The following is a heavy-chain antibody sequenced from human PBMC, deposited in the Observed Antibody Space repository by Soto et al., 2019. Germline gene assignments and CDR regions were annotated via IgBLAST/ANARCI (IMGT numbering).Heavy chain of an antibody. V-gene: IGHV3-30*03. CDR3: ARESDHPRGDSYYDMDV. D-gene: IGHD5-12*01. CDR2: ISYDARNA. J-gene: IGHJ6*02. CDR1: GFSISSYG. Sequence: QLQLVESGGGVGQPGKSLRLSCAASGFSISSYGFHWVRQAPGKGLEWVAVISYDARNAYYIDSVKGRYTISRDNSKNTVFLHMNNLRDEDTAVYYCARESDHPRGDSYYDMDVWGQGTTVTVS.